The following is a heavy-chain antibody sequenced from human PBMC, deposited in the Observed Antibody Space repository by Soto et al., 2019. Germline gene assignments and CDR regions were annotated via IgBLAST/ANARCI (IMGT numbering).Heavy chain of an antibody. V-gene: IGHV1-3*01. CDR3: ASLINSSGWFLFDY. CDR2: INAGNGNT. CDR1: GYTFTIYA. J-gene: IGHJ4*02. D-gene: IGHD6-19*01. Sequence: GASVKVSCKASGYTFTIYAMHWVRQAPGQRLEWMGWINAGNGNTKYSQKFQGRVTITRDTSASTAYMELSSLRSEDTAVYYCASLINSSGWFLFDYWGQGTLVTVSS.